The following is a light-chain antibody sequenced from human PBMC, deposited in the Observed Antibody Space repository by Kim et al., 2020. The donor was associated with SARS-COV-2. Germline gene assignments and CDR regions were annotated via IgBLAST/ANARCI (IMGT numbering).Light chain of an antibody. CDR1: SSNIGSNY. J-gene: IGLJ1*01. V-gene: IGLV1-47*02. Sequence: GQRVTISCSGSSSNIGSNYVYWYQQLPGTAPKLLIYSNNQRPSGVPDRFSGSKSGTSASLAISGLRSEDEADYSCAAWDDSLSGYVFGAGTKVTVL. CDR2: SNN. CDR3: AAWDDSLSGYV.